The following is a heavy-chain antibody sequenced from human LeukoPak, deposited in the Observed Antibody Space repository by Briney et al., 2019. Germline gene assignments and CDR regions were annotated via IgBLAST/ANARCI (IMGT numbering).Heavy chain of an antibody. V-gene: IGHV3-21*01. D-gene: IGHD6-13*01. Sequence: GGSLGPSCQASGFTFSSYSMNWVRQAPGKGLEWVSSISSSSSYIYYADSVKGRFTISRDNAKNSLYLQMNSLRAEDTAVYYCARVAYSSSWYHSYYYYGMDVWGQGTTVTVSS. CDR2: ISSSSSYI. CDR3: ARVAYSSSWYHSYYYYGMDV. CDR1: GFTFSSYS. J-gene: IGHJ6*02.